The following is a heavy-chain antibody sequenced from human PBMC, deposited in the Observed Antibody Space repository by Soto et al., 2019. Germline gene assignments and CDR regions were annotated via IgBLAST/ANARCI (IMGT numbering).Heavy chain of an antibody. CDR3: ASNLMSVAGREDYYYLYYYMDV. Sequence: GGSLRLSCAASGFPFSSYSMNWVRQAPGKGLEWVSSISSSSSYIYYADSVKGRFTISRDNAKNSLYLQMNSLRAEDTAVYYCASNLMSVAGREDYYYLYYYMDVWGKGTTVTVSS. CDR1: GFPFSSYS. CDR2: ISSSSSYI. D-gene: IGHD6-19*01. V-gene: IGHV3-21*04. J-gene: IGHJ6*03.